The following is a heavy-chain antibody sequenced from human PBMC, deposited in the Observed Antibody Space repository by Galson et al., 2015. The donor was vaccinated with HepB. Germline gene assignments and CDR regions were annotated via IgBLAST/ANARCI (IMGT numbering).Heavy chain of an antibody. J-gene: IGHJ4*02. CDR1: GFTVSSNY. V-gene: IGHV3-53*01. D-gene: IGHD3-22*01. Sequence: SLRLSCAASGFTVSSNYMSWVRQAPGKGLEWVSVIYSGGSTYYADSVKGRFTISRDNSKNTLYLQMNSLRAEDTAVYYCARDSYYDSSGYYYVTNWGQGTLVTVSS. CDR3: ARDSYYDSSGYYYVTN. CDR2: IYSGGST.